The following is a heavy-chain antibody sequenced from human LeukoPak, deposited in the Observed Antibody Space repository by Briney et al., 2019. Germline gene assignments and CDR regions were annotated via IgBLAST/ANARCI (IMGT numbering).Heavy chain of an antibody. CDR2: INHSRST. Sequence: SETLSLTCAVYGGSFSGYYWSWIRQPPGKGLEWIGEINHSRSTNYNPSLKSRVTISVDTSKNQFSLKLSSVTAADTAVYYCARPPNYDSSGYADWGQGTLVTVSS. J-gene: IGHJ4*02. D-gene: IGHD3-22*01. CDR3: ARPPNYDSSGYAD. CDR1: GGSFSGYY. V-gene: IGHV4-34*01.